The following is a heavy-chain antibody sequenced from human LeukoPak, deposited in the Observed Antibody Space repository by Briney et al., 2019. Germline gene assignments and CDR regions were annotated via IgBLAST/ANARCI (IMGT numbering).Heavy chain of an antibody. CDR3: ARGASARQDY. V-gene: IGHV3-74*01. D-gene: IGHD2-2*01. J-gene: IGHJ4*02. CDR1: GFSFSGSA. Sequence: GVSLKLSCAASGFSFSGSALHWVRQAPGKGLVWVSRIYIDGSSTNYADSVKGRFTISRDNAKNMLYLQMNSLRAEDTAVYYCARGASARQDYWGQGTLVTVSS. CDR2: IYIDGSST.